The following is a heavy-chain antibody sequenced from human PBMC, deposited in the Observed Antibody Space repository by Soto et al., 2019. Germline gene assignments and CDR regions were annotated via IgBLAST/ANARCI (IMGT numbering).Heavy chain of an antibody. Sequence: QVQLVQSGAEVQKPGSSVKVSCKASGGTFSSYTISWVRQAPGQGLEWMGRIIPILGIANYAQKFQGRVTITADKSTSTAYMELSSLRSEDTAVYYCARGRLGYCSSTSCYEDYYYYGMDVWGQGTTVTVSS. V-gene: IGHV1-69*02. CDR2: IIPILGIA. CDR3: ARGRLGYCSSTSCYEDYYYYGMDV. D-gene: IGHD2-2*01. CDR1: GGTFSSYT. J-gene: IGHJ6*02.